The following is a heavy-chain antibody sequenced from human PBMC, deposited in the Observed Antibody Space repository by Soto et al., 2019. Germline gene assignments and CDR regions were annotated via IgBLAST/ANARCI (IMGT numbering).Heavy chain of an antibody. D-gene: IGHD1-7*01. CDR1: GGSISSSSYY. J-gene: IGHJ4*02. Sequence: QLQLXXSGPGLVKPXXXXXLTXTXXGGSISSSSYYWGWIRQPPGKGLEWIGSIYYSGSTYYNPSLKSRVTISVDTSKNQFSLKLSSVTAADTAVYYCARPRRNYGGYYFDYWGQGTLVTVSS. V-gene: IGHV4-39*01. CDR2: IYYSGST. CDR3: ARPRRNYGGYYFDY.